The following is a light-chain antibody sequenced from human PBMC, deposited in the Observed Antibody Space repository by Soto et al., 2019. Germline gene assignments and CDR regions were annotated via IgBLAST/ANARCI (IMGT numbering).Light chain of an antibody. CDR1: NIGRKS. CDR3: QVWDTSTAHVV. J-gene: IGLJ3*02. CDR2: NDS. V-gene: IGLV3-21*02. Sequence: VLTQPPSVSVAPGQTAKITCGGNNIGRKSVHWYQQTPGQAPILIVNNDSERPSGIPERFSGSNSGNTATLTINRVEAGDEADYYCQVWDTSTAHVVFGGGTKLTVL.